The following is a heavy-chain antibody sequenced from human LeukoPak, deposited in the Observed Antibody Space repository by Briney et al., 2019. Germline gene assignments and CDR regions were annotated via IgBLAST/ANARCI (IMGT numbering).Heavy chain of an antibody. CDR3: TTGPRRITIFGVVTADRILGDY. CDR1: GYTFTDYY. CDR2: VDPEDGET. J-gene: IGHJ4*02. D-gene: IGHD3-3*01. V-gene: IGHV1-69-2*01. Sequence: ASVKVSCKVSGYTFTDYYMHWVHQAPGKGLEWMGLVDPEDGETIYAEKFQGRVTITADTSTDTAYMELSSLRSEDTAVYYCTTGPRRITIFGVVTADRILGDYWGQGTLVTVSS.